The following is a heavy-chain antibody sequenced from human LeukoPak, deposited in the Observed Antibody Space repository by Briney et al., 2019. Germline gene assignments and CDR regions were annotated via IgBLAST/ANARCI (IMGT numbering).Heavy chain of an antibody. Sequence: PSETLSLTCTVSGGSISSSSYYWGWIRQPPGKGLEWIGSIYYSGSTYYNPSLKSRVTISVDTSKNQFSLKLSSVTAADTAVYYCARDSVYNNYYFDYWGQGTLVTVSS. CDR1: GGSISSSSYY. CDR2: IYYSGST. D-gene: IGHD4-11*01. CDR3: ARDSVYNNYYFDY. J-gene: IGHJ4*02. V-gene: IGHV4-39*07.